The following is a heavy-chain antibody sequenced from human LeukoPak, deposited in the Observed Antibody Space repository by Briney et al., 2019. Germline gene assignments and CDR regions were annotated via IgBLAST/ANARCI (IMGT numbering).Heavy chain of an antibody. CDR1: GGSISHYY. D-gene: IGHD4-17*01. CDR2: IYTSGST. V-gene: IGHV4-4*07. CDR3: ARASDDFGDYGFDY. Sequence: SETLSLTCTVSGGSISHYYWNWIRQPAGKELEWIGRIYTSGSTNYNPSLKSRLTMSIDTSKNQFSLRLSSVTAADTAVYYYARASDDFGDYGFDYWGQGTLVTVSS. J-gene: IGHJ4*02.